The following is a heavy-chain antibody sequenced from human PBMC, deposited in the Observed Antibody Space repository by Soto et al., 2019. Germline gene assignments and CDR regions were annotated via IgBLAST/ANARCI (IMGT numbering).Heavy chain of an antibody. J-gene: IGHJ6*02. CDR1: GYSFTSYW. CDR2: IYPGDSDT. Sequence: PXESLTLSRKGSGYSFTSYWIGWVRQMPGKGLEWMGIIYPGDSDTRYSPSFQGQVTISADKSISTAYLQWSSLKASDTAMYYCARRAWDYYYGMDVWGQGTTVTVSS. V-gene: IGHV5-51*01. CDR3: ARRAWDYYYGMDV.